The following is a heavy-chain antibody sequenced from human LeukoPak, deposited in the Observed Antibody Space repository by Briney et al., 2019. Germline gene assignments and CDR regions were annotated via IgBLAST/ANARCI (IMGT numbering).Heavy chain of an antibody. Sequence: PGGSLRLSCAASGFTFSSYTMNWVRQAPGEGLEWVSSISSSSSYMYYADSVKGRFTISRDNAKNSLYLQMNSLRAEDTAVYYCASAGLVYSSGWYLETPFDYWGQGTLVTVSS. V-gene: IGHV3-21*01. CDR2: ISSSSSYM. CDR1: GFTFSSYT. CDR3: ASAGLVYSSGWYLETPFDY. J-gene: IGHJ4*02. D-gene: IGHD6-13*01.